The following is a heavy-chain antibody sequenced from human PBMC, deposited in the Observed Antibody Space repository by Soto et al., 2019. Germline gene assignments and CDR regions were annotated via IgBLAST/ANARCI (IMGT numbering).Heavy chain of an antibody. J-gene: IGHJ6*03. CDR2: ISGSGGST. Sequence: GGSLRLSCAASGFTFSSYAMSWVRQAPGKGLEWVSAISGSGGSTYYADSVKGRFTISRDNSKNTLYLQMNSLRAEDTAVYYCAKSMCIRYQYYYYMDVWGKGTTVTVS. V-gene: IGHV3-23*01. D-gene: IGHD3-9*01. CDR3: AKSMCIRYQYYYYMDV. CDR1: GFTFSSYA.